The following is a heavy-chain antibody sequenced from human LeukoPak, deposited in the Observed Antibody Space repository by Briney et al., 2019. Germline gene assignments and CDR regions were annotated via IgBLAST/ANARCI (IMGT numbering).Heavy chain of an antibody. Sequence: GGSLPHPCAGSGFTFSSYTMSWVRQAPGKGLEWVSANSDSGDYTYYADSVKGRFTISRDNSKNTLYLHVNSLRGEDTAVYYCAKDSVIGKYFISGACYPDRCGGEGALVSVSS. CDR1: GFTFSSYT. CDR2: NSDSGDYT. CDR3: AKDSVIGKYFISGACYPDRC. J-gene: IGHJ1*01. V-gene: IGHV3-23*01. D-gene: IGHD2-8*02.